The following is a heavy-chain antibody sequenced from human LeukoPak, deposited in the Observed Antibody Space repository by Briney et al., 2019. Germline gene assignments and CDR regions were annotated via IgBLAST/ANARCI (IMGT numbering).Heavy chain of an antibody. CDR1: GGTFSSYA. Sequence: ASVKVSCKASGGTFSSYAISWVRQAPGQGLEWMGGIIPIFGTANYAQKFQGRVTITADESTSTAYMELSSLRSEDTAVYHCARVRHYDLNWFDPWGQGTLVTVSS. CDR3: ARVRHYDLNWFDP. V-gene: IGHV1-69*13. D-gene: IGHD3-3*01. J-gene: IGHJ5*02. CDR2: IIPIFGTA.